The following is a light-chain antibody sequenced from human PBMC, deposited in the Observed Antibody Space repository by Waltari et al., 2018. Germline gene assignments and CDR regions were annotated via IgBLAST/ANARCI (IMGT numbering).Light chain of an antibody. J-gene: IGKJ4*01. Sequence: DIHLTQSPSFLSATVRDRVTITCRASQGITNYLSWYQQKPEKAPKLLIYAASTLQNGVPSRFSGSGSGTEFTLTISSLQPEDFATYYCQHLNSYPPSCTFGGGTKVEIK. CDR1: QGITNY. V-gene: IGKV1-9*01. CDR2: AAS. CDR3: QHLNSYPPSCT.